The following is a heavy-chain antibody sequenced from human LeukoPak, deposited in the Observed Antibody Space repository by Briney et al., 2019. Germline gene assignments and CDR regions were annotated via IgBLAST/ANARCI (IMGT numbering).Heavy chain of an antibody. CDR3: ARPNITSYYDSRGYDAFDV. Sequence: GESLKVSCKGSGYRFNAYWIAWVRQMPGKGLEWMGIIYPDDSDTRYSPSFQGQVTISADKSVRTAYLQWSSLKASDTAMYYCARPNITSYYDSRGYDAFDVWGQGTMVTVSS. J-gene: IGHJ3*01. V-gene: IGHV5-51*01. CDR1: GYRFNAYW. CDR2: IYPDDSDT. D-gene: IGHD3-22*01.